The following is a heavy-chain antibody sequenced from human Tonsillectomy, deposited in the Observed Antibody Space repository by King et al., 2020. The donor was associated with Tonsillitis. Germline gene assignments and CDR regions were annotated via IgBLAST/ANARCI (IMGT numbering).Heavy chain of an antibody. CDR1: GFTFSNAW. CDR3: PSTGSSYFFSLVCCSETYDFDY. Sequence: VQLVESGGGLVKPGGSLRLSCAASGFTFSNAWMTWVRQAPGKGLEWVGRIKSKTDGGTTDYAAPVKGRFTISRDDSKNTLYLQMNSLKTEDTAVYYCPSTGSSYFFSLVCCSETYDFDYWGQGTLVTVSS. V-gene: IGHV3-15*01. D-gene: IGHD6-6*01. J-gene: IGHJ4*02. CDR2: IKSKTDGGTT.